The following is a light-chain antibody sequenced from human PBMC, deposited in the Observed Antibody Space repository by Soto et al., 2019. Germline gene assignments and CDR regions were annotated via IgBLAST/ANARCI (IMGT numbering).Light chain of an antibody. CDR1: SSNIGSNT. CDR2: SNN. CDR3: AAWDDSLNGHVV. V-gene: IGLV1-44*01. J-gene: IGLJ2*01. Sequence: QSVLTQPPSASGTPGQRVTISCSGSSSNIGSNTVNWYQQLPGTAPKLLIYSNNQRPSGVPDRFSGSKSGTSASLPISGLQSEDDADYYCAAWDDSLNGHVVFGGGTKLTVL.